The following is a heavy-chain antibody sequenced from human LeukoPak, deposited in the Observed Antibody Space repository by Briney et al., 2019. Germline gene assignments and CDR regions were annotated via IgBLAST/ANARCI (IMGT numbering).Heavy chain of an antibody. Sequence: SETLSLTCTVSGGSISSGSYYWSWIRQPAGKGLEWIGRIYTSGSTNYNPSLKSRVTISVDTSKNQFSLKLSSVTAADTAVYYCARYVIVAVKDAFDIWGQGTMVTVSS. CDR1: GGSISSGSYY. D-gene: IGHD3-22*01. CDR3: ARYVIVAVKDAFDI. J-gene: IGHJ3*02. V-gene: IGHV4-61*02. CDR2: IYTSGST.